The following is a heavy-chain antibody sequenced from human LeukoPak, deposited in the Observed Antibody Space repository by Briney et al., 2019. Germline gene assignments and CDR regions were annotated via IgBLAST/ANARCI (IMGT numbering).Heavy chain of an antibody. CDR3: ARAEGAPSQLWYYYYYMDV. Sequence: GGSLRLSCAASGFTFSSYSMNWVRQAPGKGLEWVSYISSSGSTIYYADSVKGRFTISRDNAKNSLYLQMNSLRAEDTAVYYCARAEGAPSQLWYYYYYMDVWGKGTTVTISS. J-gene: IGHJ6*03. CDR1: GFTFSSYS. D-gene: IGHD1-26*01. V-gene: IGHV3-48*04. CDR2: ISSSGSTI.